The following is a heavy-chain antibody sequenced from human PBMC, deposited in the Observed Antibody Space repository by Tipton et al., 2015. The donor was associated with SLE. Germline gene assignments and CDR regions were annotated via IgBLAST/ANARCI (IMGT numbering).Heavy chain of an antibody. Sequence: GLVKPSETLSLTCTVSGGSISSYYWSWIRQPPGKGLEWIGYIYYSGSTNYNPSLKSRVAISVDTSKNQFSLKLSSVTAADTAVYYCARGTTVILFDYWGQGTLVPVSS. CDR2: IYYSGST. D-gene: IGHD4-17*01. V-gene: IGHV4-59*01. CDR3: ARGTTVILFDY. J-gene: IGHJ4*02. CDR1: GGSISSYY.